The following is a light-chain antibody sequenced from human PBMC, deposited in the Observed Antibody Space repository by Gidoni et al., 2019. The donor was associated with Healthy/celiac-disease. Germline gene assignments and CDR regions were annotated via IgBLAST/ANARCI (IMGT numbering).Light chain of an antibody. CDR2: AAS. Sequence: DIQMTHSPSSLSASVGDRVTITCRASQGIRNDVGWYQQKPGKAPKRLIYAASSLQSGVPSRFSGSGSGTEFTLTISSLQPEDFATYYCLQHNSYPPTFGGGTKVEIK. CDR3: LQHNSYPPT. V-gene: IGKV1-17*01. J-gene: IGKJ4*01. CDR1: QGIRND.